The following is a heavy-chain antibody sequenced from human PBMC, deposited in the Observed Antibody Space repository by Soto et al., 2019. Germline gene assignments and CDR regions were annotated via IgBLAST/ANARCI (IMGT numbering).Heavy chain of an antibody. CDR1: GFTFSSYS. D-gene: IGHD5-12*01. Sequence: GGSLRLSCAASGFTFSSYSMNWVRQAPGKGLEWVSSISSSSSYIYYADSVKGRFTISRDNAKNSLYLQMSSLRAEDTAVYYCARGGHYSGYDFHYGMDVWGQGTTVTVSS. CDR2: ISSSSSYI. J-gene: IGHJ6*02. CDR3: ARGGHYSGYDFHYGMDV. V-gene: IGHV3-21*01.